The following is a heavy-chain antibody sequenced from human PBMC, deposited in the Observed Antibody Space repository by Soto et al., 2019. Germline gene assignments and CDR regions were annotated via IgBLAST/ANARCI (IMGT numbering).Heavy chain of an antibody. CDR1: GYTFTRYG. Sequence: ASVKVSCKASGYTFTRYGISWVRQAPGQGLEWMGWISGYNGDTNYAREFQGRVSMTIDTSTTTAYMELRSLTSDDTAVYYCAKNGPPPYYSRGLDVWG. CDR2: ISGYNGDT. D-gene: IGHD2-8*01. V-gene: IGHV1-18*01. CDR3: AKNGPPPYYSRGLDV. J-gene: IGHJ6*02.